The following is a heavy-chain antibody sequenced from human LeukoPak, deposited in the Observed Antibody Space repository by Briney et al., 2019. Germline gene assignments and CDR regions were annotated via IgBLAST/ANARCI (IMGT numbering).Heavy chain of an antibody. CDR1: GGSISSGSYY. D-gene: IGHD5-18*01. J-gene: IGHJ6*03. Sequence: SETLSLTCTVSGGSISSGSYYWSWIRQPAGKGLEWIGRIYTSGSSNYNPSLKSRVTISVDTSKNQFSLKLSSVTAADTAVYYCATNRLGGYSYGYGHYYYYYMDVWGKGTTVTISS. V-gene: IGHV4-61*02. CDR3: ATNRLGGYSYGYGHYYYYYMDV. CDR2: IYTSGSS.